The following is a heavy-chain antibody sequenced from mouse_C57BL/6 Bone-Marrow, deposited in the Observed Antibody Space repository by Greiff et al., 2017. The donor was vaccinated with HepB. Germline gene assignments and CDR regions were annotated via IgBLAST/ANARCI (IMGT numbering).Heavy chain of an antibody. D-gene: IGHD1-2*01. CDR2: ISSGSSTI. Sequence: EVKVIESGGGLVKPGGSLKLSCAASGFTFSDYGMHWVRQAPEKGLEWVAYISSGSSTIYYADTVKGRFTISRDNAKNTLFLQMTSLRSEDTAMYYCATFFTTGNFDYWGQGTTLTVSS. J-gene: IGHJ2*01. CDR1: GFTFSDYG. CDR3: ATFFTTGNFDY. V-gene: IGHV5-17*01.